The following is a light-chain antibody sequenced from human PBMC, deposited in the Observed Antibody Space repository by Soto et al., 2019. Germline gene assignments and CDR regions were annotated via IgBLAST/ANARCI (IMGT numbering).Light chain of an antibody. CDR2: TVS. Sequence: QSVLTQPASVSGSPGQSITISCTGTSSDVGANIFVSWYQQHPGKVPKLMIYTVSSRPSGVSQRFSGSKSGNTASLTISGLQAEDEADYYCSSFTTDSTYVFGTGTEGTVL. V-gene: IGLV2-14*01. CDR3: SSFTTDSTYV. J-gene: IGLJ1*01. CDR1: SSDVGANIF.